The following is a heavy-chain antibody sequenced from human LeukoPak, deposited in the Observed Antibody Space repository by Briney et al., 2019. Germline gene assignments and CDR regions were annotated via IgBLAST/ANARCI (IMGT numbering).Heavy chain of an antibody. D-gene: IGHD3-10*01. CDR2: ISVYNGDT. V-gene: IGHV1-18*01. Sequence: ASVKVSCKTSGYTFTDNVITWVRQAPGQGLEWMGWISVYNGDTNYAQTLQARVRMTADTSTSTAYMELRSLRSDDTAIYYCAIVLPYFGYWGQGTLLTVSS. CDR1: GYTFTDNV. J-gene: IGHJ4*02. CDR3: AIVLPYFGY.